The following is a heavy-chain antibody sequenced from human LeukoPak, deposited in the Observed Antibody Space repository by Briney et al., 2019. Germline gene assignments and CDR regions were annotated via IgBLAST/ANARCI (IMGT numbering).Heavy chain of an antibody. J-gene: IGHJ4*02. CDR1: GFTFSDYY. D-gene: IGHD1-26*01. Sequence: SGGSLRLSCAASGFTFSDYYMSWIRQAPGKGLEWVSYISSSGSTIYYADSVKGRFTISRDNAKNSLYLQMNSLRAEDTAVCYCARDSGSYYTDPFDYWGQGTLVTVSS. CDR3: ARDSGSYYTDPFDY. V-gene: IGHV3-11*04. CDR2: ISSSGSTI.